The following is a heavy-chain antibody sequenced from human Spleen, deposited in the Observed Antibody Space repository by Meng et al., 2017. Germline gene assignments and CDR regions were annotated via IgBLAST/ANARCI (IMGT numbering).Heavy chain of an antibody. CDR2: TYYRSKWYN. Sequence: QVQLQQSGPRLVKPSQTLSLTCAISGDSVSSNIAGWNWIRQSPSRGLEWLGRTYYRSKWYNEYAVSVKSRITINSDTSKNQFSLQLNSVTPEDAAIYFCARGNSGYLDHWGQGILVTVSS. CDR1: GDSVSSNIAG. V-gene: IGHV6-1*01. J-gene: IGHJ4*02. CDR3: ARGNSGYLDH. D-gene: IGHD3-9*01.